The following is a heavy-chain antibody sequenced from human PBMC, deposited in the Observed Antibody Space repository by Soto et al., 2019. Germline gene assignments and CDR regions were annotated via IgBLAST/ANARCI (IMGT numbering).Heavy chain of an antibody. J-gene: IGHJ4*02. Sequence: EVQLLESGGGLVQPGGSLRLSCTASGFTFNSYAMSWVRQAPGKGLEWVSAISSSGDSTYYADSVRGRFTISRDNSKNTLYIQMSSLRAEDTAVYYCANSVSPSSTNWHSHFDHWGQGTLVTVST. CDR1: GFTFNSYA. D-gene: IGHD6-13*01. CDR2: ISSSGDST. V-gene: IGHV3-23*01. CDR3: ANSVSPSSTNWHSHFDH.